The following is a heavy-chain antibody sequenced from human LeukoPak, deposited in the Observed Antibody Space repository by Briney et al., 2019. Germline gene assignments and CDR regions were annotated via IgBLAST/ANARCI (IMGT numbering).Heavy chain of an antibody. CDR2: IRGYSGNT. V-gene: IGHV1-18*01. Sequence: ASVKVSCKASGYTFTNYGISWVRRAPGQGLEWVGWIRGYSGNTNYAQKLQGRVTMTTDTSTSTAYMELRSLRSDDTAVYYCARYSGSSPDAFDIWGQGTMVTVSS. CDR1: GYTFTNYG. CDR3: ARYSGSSPDAFDI. D-gene: IGHD1-26*01. J-gene: IGHJ3*02.